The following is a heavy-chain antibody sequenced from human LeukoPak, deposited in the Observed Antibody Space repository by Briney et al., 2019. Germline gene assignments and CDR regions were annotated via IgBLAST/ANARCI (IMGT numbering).Heavy chain of an antibody. CDR3: ARDGSSYYYDSSGYLYYYYGMDV. CDR2: ISSSSSYI. Sequence: GGSLRLSCAASGFTFSSYSMTWVRQAPGKGLEWVSSISSSSSYIYYADSVKSRFTISRDNAKNSLYLQMNSLRAEDTAVYYCARDGSSYYYDSSGYLYYYYGMDVWGQGTTVTVSS. CDR1: GFTFSSYS. D-gene: IGHD3-22*01. J-gene: IGHJ6*02. V-gene: IGHV3-21*01.